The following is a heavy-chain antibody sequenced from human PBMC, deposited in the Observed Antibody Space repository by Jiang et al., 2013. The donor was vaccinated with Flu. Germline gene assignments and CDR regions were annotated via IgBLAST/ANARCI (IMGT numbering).Heavy chain of an antibody. J-gene: IGHJ6*02. Sequence: KPTQTLTLTCTFSGFSLSTSGMCVSWIRRPPGKALEWLALIDWDDDKYYSTSLKTRLTISKDTSKNQVVLTMTNMDPVDTATYYCARIPGQDIGSPLYYYGMDVWGQGTTVTVSS. CDR3: ARIPGQDIGSPLYYYGMDV. CDR1: GFSLSTSGMC. CDR2: IDWDDDK. V-gene: IGHV2-70*01. D-gene: IGHD3-10*01.